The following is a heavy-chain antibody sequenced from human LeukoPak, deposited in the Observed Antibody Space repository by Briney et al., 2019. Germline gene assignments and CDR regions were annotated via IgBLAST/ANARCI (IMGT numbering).Heavy chain of an antibody. CDR3: AKDYGGNYFDY. V-gene: IGHV3-33*06. Sequence: PGRSLRLSCAASGFTFSSYGMHWVRQAPGKGLEGVAVIWYDGSNKYYADSVKGRFTISRDNSKNTLYLQMNSLRAEDTAVYYCAKDYGGNYFDYWGQGTLVTVSS. CDR2: IWYDGSNK. D-gene: IGHD4-23*01. CDR1: GFTFSSYG. J-gene: IGHJ4*02.